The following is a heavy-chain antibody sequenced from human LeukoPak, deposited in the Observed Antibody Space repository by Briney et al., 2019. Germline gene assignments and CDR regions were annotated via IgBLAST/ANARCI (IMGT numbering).Heavy chain of an antibody. Sequence: GRSLRLSCAASGFTLSTYAMSWVRQTPGKGLEWVAATSSSDAGTYHADSVRGRFTISRDNSKNTLYLQMNSLRAEDAAVYFCAKAPVTSCRGAYCYPFDSWGQGTLVTVSS. J-gene: IGHJ4*02. V-gene: IGHV3-23*01. D-gene: IGHD2-21*01. CDR1: GFTLSTYA. CDR2: TSSSDAGT. CDR3: AKAPVTSCRGAYCYPFDS.